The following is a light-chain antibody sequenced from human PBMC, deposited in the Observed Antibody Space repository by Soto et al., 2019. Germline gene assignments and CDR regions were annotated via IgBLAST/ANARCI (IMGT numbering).Light chain of an antibody. CDR2: GNS. V-gene: IGLV1-40*01. CDR3: QSYDSSLSGPI. Sequence: QSVLTQPPSVSGAPGQRVTVSCTGSSSNIGSGYDVHWYQQLPGTAPKLLIYGNSNRPSGFPDRFSGSKSGTSASLAITGLQAEDEADYYCQSYDSSLSGPIFGGGTKLPVL. J-gene: IGLJ2*01. CDR1: SSNIGSGYD.